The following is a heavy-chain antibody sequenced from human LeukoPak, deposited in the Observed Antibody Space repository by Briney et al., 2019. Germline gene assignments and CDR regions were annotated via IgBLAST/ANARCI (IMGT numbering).Heavy chain of an antibody. V-gene: IGHV4-59*08. Sequence: PSETLSLTCTVSGGSISSYYWSWIRQPPGKGLEWIGYIYYSGSTNYNPSLKSRVTISVDTSKNQFSLKLSSVTAADTAVYYCARFVVTPYYFDYWGQGTLVTVSS. CDR1: GGSISSYY. J-gene: IGHJ4*02. CDR3: ARFVVTPYYFDY. CDR2: IYYSGST. D-gene: IGHD2-2*01.